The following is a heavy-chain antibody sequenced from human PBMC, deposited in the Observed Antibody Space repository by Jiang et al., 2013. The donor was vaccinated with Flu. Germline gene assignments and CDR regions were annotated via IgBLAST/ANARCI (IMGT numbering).Heavy chain of an antibody. CDR1: GHPFINYA. D-gene: IGHD3-22*01. CDR2: INTNTGSP. Sequence: QSGSELKKPGASVKVSCRASGHPFINYAIHWVRQARGQGLEWMGWINTNTGSPAYARGFTGRFVFSLDTPVSTAYLQISGLKAEDSGLYYCAREERRSSGYFDHWGQGALVTVSS. J-gene: IGHJ4*02. CDR3: AREERRSSGYFDH. V-gene: IGHV7-4-1*02.